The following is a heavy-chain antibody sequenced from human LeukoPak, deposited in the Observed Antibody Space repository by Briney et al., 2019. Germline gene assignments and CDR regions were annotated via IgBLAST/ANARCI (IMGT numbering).Heavy chain of an antibody. D-gene: IGHD6-19*01. J-gene: IGHJ4*02. CDR3: AKNHSSGWPYCFPY. V-gene: IGHV3-23*01. CDR1: GVTFSSYA. CDR2: ISGIGGST. Sequence: SGGTLRLSCAAPGVTFSSYAMTSIRQAPGKGLEWVSSISGIGGSTYYVDSVKGRFTISRDNSKNTLFLQMNSLRDEDTAVYYCAKNHSSGWPYCFPYWGQGTLVTVSS.